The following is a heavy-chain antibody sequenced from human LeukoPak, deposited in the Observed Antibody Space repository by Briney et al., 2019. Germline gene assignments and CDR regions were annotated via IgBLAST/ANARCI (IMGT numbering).Heavy chain of an antibody. D-gene: IGHD6-19*01. CDR3: ARGNQGDTVAGDY. CDR1: GFSLSSHS. CDR2: ISSSSRNV. Sequence: GRSLRLSCAASGFSLSSHSMNWVRQAPGKGLEWVSSISSSSRNVYYADSLKGRFTISRDNAKNSLFLQMNSLRAEDTAVYYCARGNQGDTVAGDYWGQGTLVTVSS. J-gene: IGHJ4*02. V-gene: IGHV3-21*01.